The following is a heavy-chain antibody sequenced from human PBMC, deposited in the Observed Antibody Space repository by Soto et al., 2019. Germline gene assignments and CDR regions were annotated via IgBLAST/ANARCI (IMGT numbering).Heavy chain of an antibody. CDR2: ISYSGST. D-gene: IGHD4-4*01. CDR1: GGSIKNSGYY. V-gene: IGHV4-31*03. Sequence: QVQLQESGPGLVKPSQTLSLTCTVSGGSIKNSGYYWSWIRQHPEKGLEWIGYISYSGSTDYAPSLKSRVTMSVDTSKTQFTLNLTSVTAADTAVYYCSRDAVTKRDYYYYGMDVWGRGTTVTVSS. J-gene: IGHJ6*02. CDR3: SRDAVTKRDYYYYGMDV.